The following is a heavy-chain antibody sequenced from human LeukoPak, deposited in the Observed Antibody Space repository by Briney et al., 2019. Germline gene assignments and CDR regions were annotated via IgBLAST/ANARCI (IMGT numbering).Heavy chain of an antibody. CDR1: GFTFSSYG. CDR3: AKLGYCSGGSCYPFYYYYYYMDV. V-gene: IGHV3-33*06. J-gene: IGHJ6*03. CDR2: IWYDGSNK. D-gene: IGHD2-15*01. Sequence: PGRSLRLSCAASGFTFSSYGMHWVRQAPGKGLEWVAVIWYDGSNKYYADSVKGRFTISRDNSKNTLYLQKNSLRAEDPAVYYCAKLGYCSGGSCYPFYYYYYYMDVWGKGTTVTVSS.